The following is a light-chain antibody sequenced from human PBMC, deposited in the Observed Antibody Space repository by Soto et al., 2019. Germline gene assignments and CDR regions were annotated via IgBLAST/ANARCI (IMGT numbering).Light chain of an antibody. CDR2: GAS. J-gene: IGKJ1*01. Sequence: EIVCMPSPGTRAVSRGGRELGGRRVSQIISSSYLAWYQQKTGQATRLLLYGASNRANGIPDRFSGSGSGTAFSLTIRRTEPHDFAVYHCQQYGRSQPWTFGQGTKVDIK. V-gene: IGKV3-20*01. CDR1: QIISSSY. CDR3: QQYGRSQPWT.